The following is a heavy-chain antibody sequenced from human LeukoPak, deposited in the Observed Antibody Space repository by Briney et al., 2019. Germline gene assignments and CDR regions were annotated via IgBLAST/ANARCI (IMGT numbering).Heavy chain of an antibody. D-gene: IGHD1-7*01. CDR3: ARGMKFGLELRDDVAFDI. Sequence: ASVKVSCKASGYTFTSYDINWVRQATGQGLEWMGWMNPNSGNTGYAQKFQGRVTITTDESTSTAYMELSSLRSEDTAVYYCARGMKFGLELRDDVAFDIWGQGTMVTVSS. CDR1: GYTFTSYD. J-gene: IGHJ3*02. V-gene: IGHV1-8*03. CDR2: MNPNSGNT.